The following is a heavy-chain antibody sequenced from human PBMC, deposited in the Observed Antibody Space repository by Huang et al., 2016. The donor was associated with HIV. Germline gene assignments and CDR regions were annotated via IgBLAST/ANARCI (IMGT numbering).Heavy chain of an antibody. V-gene: IGHV4-34*01. J-gene: IGHJ4*02. CDR1: GGSFSGYY. D-gene: IGHD6-19*01. CDR3: TREKAADSAWYGVYYFDY. CDR2: INHIGKT. Sequence: QVQLRQWGAGLVKPSETLSLTCAVYGGSFSGYYGTWIRQSPGKGLEWIGEINHIGKTNYQPSLKSRVTSSKDTAKNQFSLQLSSVSAADTGVYFCTREKAADSAWYGVYYFDYWGEGALVTVTS.